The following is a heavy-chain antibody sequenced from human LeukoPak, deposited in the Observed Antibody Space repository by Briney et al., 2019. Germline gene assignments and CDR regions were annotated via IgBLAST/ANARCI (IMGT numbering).Heavy chain of an antibody. CDR3: ARGGRRDLGYCSSTSCYAQYYFDY. V-gene: IGHV3-21*01. D-gene: IGHD2-2*01. CDR2: ISSSSGYI. CDR1: GSTFSSYS. Sequence: GGSLRLSCAASGSTFSSYSMNWVRQAPGKGLEWVSSISSSSGYIYYADSVKGRFTISRDNAKNSLYLQMNSLRAEDTAVYYCARGGRRDLGYCSSTSCYAQYYFDYWGQGTLVTVSS. J-gene: IGHJ4*02.